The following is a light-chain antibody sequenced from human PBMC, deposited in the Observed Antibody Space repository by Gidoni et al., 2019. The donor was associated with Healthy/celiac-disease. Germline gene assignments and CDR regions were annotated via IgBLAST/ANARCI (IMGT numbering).Light chain of an antibody. Sequence: DIQMTQSPSSLSASVGDRVTITCQSSQDISNYLNWYQQKPGKAPKLLIYDASNLETGVPSRFSGSGSGTDFTFTISSLQPEDIATYYCQQYDNFPRCTFGPGTKVEIK. CDR1: QDISNY. CDR3: QQYDNFPRCT. J-gene: IGKJ3*01. V-gene: IGKV1-33*01. CDR2: DAS.